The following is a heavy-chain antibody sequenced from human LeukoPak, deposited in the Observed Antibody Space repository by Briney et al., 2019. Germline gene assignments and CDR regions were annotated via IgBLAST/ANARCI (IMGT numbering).Heavy chain of an antibody. CDR1: GGSISNTNW. J-gene: IGHJ3*02. CDR3: ARGLRYFDWLSGGDLAFDI. CDR2: ISLTGLT. D-gene: IGHD3-9*01. Sequence: SETLSLTCGVSGGSISNTNWWSWVRQPPGQGLEWIGEISLTGLTHYNPSLESRVTVSLDKSKNQLSLNLTSVTAADTAVCYCARGLRYFDWLSGGDLAFDIWGQGTMVTVSS. V-gene: IGHV4-4*02.